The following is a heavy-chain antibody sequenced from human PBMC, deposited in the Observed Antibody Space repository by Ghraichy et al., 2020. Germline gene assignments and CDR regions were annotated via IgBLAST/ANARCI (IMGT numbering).Heavy chain of an antibody. D-gene: IGHD3-22*01. CDR2: INHSGST. V-gene: IGHV4-34*01. Sequence: SETLSLTCAVYGGSFSGYYWSWIRQPPGKGLEWIGEINHSGSTNYNPSLKSRVTISVDTSKNQFSLKLSSVTAADTAVYYCARGRGGYYLGWFDPWGQGTLVTVSS. CDR3: ARGRGGYYLGWFDP. CDR1: GGSFSGYY. J-gene: IGHJ5*02.